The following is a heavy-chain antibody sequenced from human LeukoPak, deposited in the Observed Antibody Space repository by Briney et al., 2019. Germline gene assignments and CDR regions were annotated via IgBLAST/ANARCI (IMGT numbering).Heavy chain of an antibody. CDR1: GFTFSSYG. CDR2: ISYDGSNK. Sequence: PGGSLRLSCAASGFTFSSYGMHWVRQAPGKGLEWVAVISYDGSNKYYADSVKGRFTISRDNSKNTLYLRMNSLRAEDTAVYYCAKLFSGDSYYFDYWGQGTLVTVSS. D-gene: IGHD4-17*01. J-gene: IGHJ4*02. V-gene: IGHV3-30*18. CDR3: AKLFSGDSYYFDY.